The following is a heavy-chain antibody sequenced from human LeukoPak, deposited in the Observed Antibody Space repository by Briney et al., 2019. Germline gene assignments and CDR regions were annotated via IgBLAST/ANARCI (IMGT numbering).Heavy chain of an antibody. CDR1: GFTFSSYW. V-gene: IGHV3-7*01. CDR3: ARDLSLYCSGGSCYSLNY. Sequence: GGSLRLSCAASGFTFSSYWMSWVRQAPGKGLEWVANIKQDGSAKYYVDSVKGRFTISRDNAKNSLYLQMNSLRAEDTAVYYCARDLSLYCSGGSCYSLNYWGQGTLVTVSS. D-gene: IGHD2-15*01. CDR2: IKQDGSAK. J-gene: IGHJ4*02.